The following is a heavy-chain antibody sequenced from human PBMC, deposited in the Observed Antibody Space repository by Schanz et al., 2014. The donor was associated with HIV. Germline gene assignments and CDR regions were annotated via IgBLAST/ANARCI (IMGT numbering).Heavy chain of an antibody. D-gene: IGHD3-9*01. J-gene: IGHJ4*02. CDR3: ARDAARYFDWSYYFDF. Sequence: ELQMLESGGGLVQPGRSLKLSCAASGFAASGFSFSDYAISWVRQAPGQGLEWVSTISGSGGNTYYADSVKGRFSISRDNSKDTVYLQMNSLRAEDTAVYYCARDAARYFDWSYYFDFWGQGTLVTVSS. CDR1: GFSFSDYA. V-gene: IGHV3-23*01. CDR2: ISGSGGNT.